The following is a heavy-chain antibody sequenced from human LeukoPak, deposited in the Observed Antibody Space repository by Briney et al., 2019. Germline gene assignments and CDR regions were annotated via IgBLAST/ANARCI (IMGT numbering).Heavy chain of an antibody. D-gene: IGHD3-16*02. Sequence: PGGSLRLSCAASGFTFSSYWMSWVRQAPGKGLEWVANIKQDGSEKYYVDSVKGRFTISRDNAKNSLYLQMTSLRAEDTAVYYCARVMITFGGVIVTYYFDYWGQGTLVTVSS. V-gene: IGHV3-7*01. CDR3: ARVMITFGGVIVTYYFDY. J-gene: IGHJ4*02. CDR1: GFTFSSYW. CDR2: IKQDGSEK.